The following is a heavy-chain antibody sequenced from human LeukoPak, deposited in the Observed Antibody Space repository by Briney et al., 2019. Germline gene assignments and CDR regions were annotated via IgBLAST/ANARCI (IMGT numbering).Heavy chain of an antibody. CDR1: GFTFNDYS. V-gene: IGHV3-48*01. CDR2: ISTSSTII. CDR3: AKGATYYYGSGSYYNVGGFDY. D-gene: IGHD3-10*01. Sequence: GGSLRLSCAASGFTFNDYSMNWVRQAPGKGLEWVSYISTSSTIIYYADSVRGRFTISRDSAKNSLYLQMNSLRAEDTAVYYCAKGATYYYGSGSYYNVGGFDYWGQGTLVTVSS. J-gene: IGHJ4*02.